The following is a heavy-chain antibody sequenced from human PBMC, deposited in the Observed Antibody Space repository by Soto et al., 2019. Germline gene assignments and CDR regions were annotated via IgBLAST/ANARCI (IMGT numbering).Heavy chain of an antibody. V-gene: IGHV4-31*03. D-gene: IGHD2-15*01. J-gene: IGHJ5*02. Sequence: SETLSLTCTVSGGSISSGGYYWSWIRQHPGKGLEWIGYIYYSGSTYYNPSLKSRVTISVDTSKNQFSLKLSSVTAADTAVYYCARDTRYCSGGGCYPNWFDPWGQGTLVTVSS. CDR3: ARDTRYCSGGGCYPNWFDP. CDR1: GGSISSGGYY. CDR2: IYYSGST.